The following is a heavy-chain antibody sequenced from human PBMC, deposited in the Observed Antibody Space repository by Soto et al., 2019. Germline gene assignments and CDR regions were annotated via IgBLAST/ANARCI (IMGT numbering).Heavy chain of an antibody. CDR2: IYYSGST. V-gene: IGHV4-30-4*01. CDR3: ARAGPYGSAPDY. D-gene: IGHD3-10*01. Sequence: SETLSLTCTVSGCSISSGDYYWSWIRQPPGKGLEWIGYIYYSGSTYYNPSLKSRVTISVDTSKNQFSLKLSSVTAADTAVYYCARAGPYGSAPDYWGQGTLVTVSS. J-gene: IGHJ4*02. CDR1: GCSISSGDYY.